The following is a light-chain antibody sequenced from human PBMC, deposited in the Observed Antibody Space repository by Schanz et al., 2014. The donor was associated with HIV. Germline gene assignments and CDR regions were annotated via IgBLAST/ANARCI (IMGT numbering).Light chain of an antibody. Sequence: QSVLTQPPSVSGAPGQGVTISCTGSSSNIGAGYDPHPPPQLPGTAPKLLIYRNNNRPSGVPDRFSGSQSGTSASLAITGLQAEDEGDYYCATWDDSLNGYVFGPGTKLTVL. CDR2: RNN. J-gene: IGLJ1*01. CDR3: ATWDDSLNGYV. V-gene: IGLV1-40*01. CDR1: SSNIGAGYD.